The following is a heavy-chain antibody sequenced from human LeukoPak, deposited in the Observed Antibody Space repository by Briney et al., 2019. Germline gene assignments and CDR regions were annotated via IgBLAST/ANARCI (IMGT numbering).Heavy chain of an antibody. Sequence: GASVNVSCKASGYTFTNYGITWVRQAPGQGLEWMGWISTYKGNTKYAEKFQGRVTLTTDTSTSTAYMELRSLRSDDTAVYYCATEGGWGPTDYGDYVYWGQGTLVSVSS. CDR3: ATEGGWGPTDYGDYVY. V-gene: IGHV1-18*01. CDR1: GYTFTNYG. D-gene: IGHD4-17*01. CDR2: ISTYKGNT. J-gene: IGHJ4*02.